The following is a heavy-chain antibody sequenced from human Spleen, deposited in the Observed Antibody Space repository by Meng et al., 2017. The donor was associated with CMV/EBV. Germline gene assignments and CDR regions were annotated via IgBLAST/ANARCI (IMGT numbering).Heavy chain of an antibody. V-gene: IGHV4-34*01. D-gene: IGHD3-22*01. J-gene: IGHJ4*02. Sequence: GSLRLSCAASGFSFSTCTMNWVRQAPGKGLEWIGEINHSGSTNYNPSLKSRVTISVDTSKNQFSLKLSSVTAADTAVYYCAREPTYYYDSSGEVWGQGTLVTVSS. CDR2: INHSGST. CDR1: GFSFSTCT. CDR3: AREPTYYYDSSGEV.